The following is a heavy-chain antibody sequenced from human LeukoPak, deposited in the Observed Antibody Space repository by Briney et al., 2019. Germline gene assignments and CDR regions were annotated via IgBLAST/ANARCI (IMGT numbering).Heavy chain of an antibody. V-gene: IGHV3-21*01. D-gene: IGHD3-3*01. Sequence: GGSLRLSCAASGFTFNNYNMDWVRRAPGKGLEWVSSISSRSSSIYYADSVKGRFTISRDNAKNSLYLQMNSLRAEDTAVYFCARAGGVFGVVPKLDYWGQGTLVTVSS. CDR3: ARAGGVFGVVPKLDY. J-gene: IGHJ4*02. CDR1: GFTFNNYN. CDR2: ISSRSSSI.